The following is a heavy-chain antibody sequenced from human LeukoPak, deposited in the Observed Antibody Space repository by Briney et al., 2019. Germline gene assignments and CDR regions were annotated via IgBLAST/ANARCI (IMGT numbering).Heavy chain of an antibody. CDR2: IYSGGST. CDR1: GFTVSSNY. V-gene: IGHV3-53*01. D-gene: IGHD1-14*01. CDR3: APGGIPPNYYYGMDV. J-gene: IGHJ6*02. Sequence: GGSLRLSCAASGFTVSSNYMSWVRQAPGKGLEWVSIIYSGGSTYYADSVKGRFTISRDNAKNSLYLQMNSLRAEDTAVYYCAPGGIPPNYYYGMDVWGQGTTVTVSS.